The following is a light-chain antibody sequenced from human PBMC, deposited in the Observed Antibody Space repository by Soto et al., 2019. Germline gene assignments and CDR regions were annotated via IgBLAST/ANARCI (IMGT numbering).Light chain of an antibody. J-gene: IGLJ3*02. CDR1: SSDVGDYNY. CDR3: CSFAGSYTFWV. CDR2: DVS. V-gene: IGLV2-11*01. Sequence: QSALTQPRSVSGSPGQSVTISCTGTSSDVGDYNYVSWYQQYPGKAPKLVIYDVSKRPSGVPDRFSGSKSGNTASLTISGLQAEDEADYYCCSFAGSYTFWVFGGGTNLTVL.